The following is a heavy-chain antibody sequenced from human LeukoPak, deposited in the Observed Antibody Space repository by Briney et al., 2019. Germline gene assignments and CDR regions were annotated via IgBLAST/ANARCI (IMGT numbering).Heavy chain of an antibody. CDR1: GFTFSSYS. D-gene: IGHD6-19*01. CDR3: ATSKSGGAVDY. J-gene: IGHJ4*02. CDR2: ISGSGGST. V-gene: IGHV3-23*01. Sequence: GGSLRLSCAASGFTFSSYSMNWVRQAPGKGLEWVSAISGSGGSTYYADSVKGRFTISRDNSKNTLYLQMNSLRAEDTAVYYCATSKSGGAVDYWGQGTLVTVSS.